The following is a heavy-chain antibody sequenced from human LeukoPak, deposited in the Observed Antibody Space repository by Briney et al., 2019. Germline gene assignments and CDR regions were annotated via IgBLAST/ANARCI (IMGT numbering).Heavy chain of an antibody. CDR1: GYSISSGYY. CDR2: IYHNGNT. D-gene: IGHD6-13*01. J-gene: IGHJ5*02. Sequence: SETLSLTCAVSGYSISSGYYWGWIRQPPRKGLEWIGSIYHNGNTCYNPSLKSRVTISVDTSKNEFSLKLSSVAAADTAAYYCARAYHSSWYLNWFDPWGQGTLVTVSS. V-gene: IGHV4-38-2*01. CDR3: ARAYHSSWYLNWFDP.